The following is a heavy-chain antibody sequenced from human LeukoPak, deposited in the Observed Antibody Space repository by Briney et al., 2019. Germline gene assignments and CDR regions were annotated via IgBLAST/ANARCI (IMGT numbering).Heavy chain of an antibody. V-gene: IGHV3-53*01. Sequence: GGSLRLSCAASGFTVSSNYMSWVRQAPGKGLEWVSVIYSGGSTYYADSVKGRFTISRDNSKNTLYLQMNSLRAGDTAVYYCARLSSGWSEPQHWGQGTLVTVSS. CDR2: IYSGGST. J-gene: IGHJ1*01. CDR1: GFTVSSNY. D-gene: IGHD6-19*01. CDR3: ARLSSGWSEPQH.